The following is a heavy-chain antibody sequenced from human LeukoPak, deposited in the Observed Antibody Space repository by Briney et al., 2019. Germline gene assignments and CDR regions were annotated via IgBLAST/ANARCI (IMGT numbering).Heavy chain of an antibody. V-gene: IGHV4-61*02. D-gene: IGHD3-22*01. Sequence: SETLSLTCTVSGNSISSADYYWSWIRQPAGKGLEWIGRIYTSGSTTYNPSLKSRVTISVDTSKNQFSLKLSSVTAADTAVYFCARGPYSYDSSGAFDIWGQGTMVTVSS. CDR1: GNSISSADYY. J-gene: IGHJ3*02. CDR3: ARGPYSYDSSGAFDI. CDR2: IYTSGST.